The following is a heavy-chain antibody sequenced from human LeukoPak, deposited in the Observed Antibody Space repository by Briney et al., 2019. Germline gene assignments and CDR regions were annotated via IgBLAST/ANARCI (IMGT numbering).Heavy chain of an antibody. CDR1: GGTFSSYA. CDR3: ASSYSSSWYEAFDI. CDR2: IIPIFGTV. V-gene: IGHV1-69*13. Sequence: ASVKVSCKASGGTFSSYAISWVRQAPGQGLEWMGGIIPIFGTVNYAQKFQGRVTITADESTSTAYMELSSLRSEDTAVYYCASSYSSSWYEAFDIWGQGTMVTVSS. D-gene: IGHD6-13*01. J-gene: IGHJ3*02.